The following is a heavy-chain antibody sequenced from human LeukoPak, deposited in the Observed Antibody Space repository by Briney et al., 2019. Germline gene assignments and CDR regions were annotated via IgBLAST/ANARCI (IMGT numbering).Heavy chain of an antibody. J-gene: IGHJ4*02. CDR2: ISYDGNNQ. Sequence: PGGSLRLSCAAAGFTFSRHTMDWVRQAPGKGLEWLALISYDGNNQFYADSVKGRFTISRENAKNTLSLQMNSLRAEDTAVYSCLGARSYVDSWGQGTLVTVSS. V-gene: IGHV3-30*04. CDR3: LGARSYVDS. D-gene: IGHD2-2*01. CDR1: GFTFSRHT.